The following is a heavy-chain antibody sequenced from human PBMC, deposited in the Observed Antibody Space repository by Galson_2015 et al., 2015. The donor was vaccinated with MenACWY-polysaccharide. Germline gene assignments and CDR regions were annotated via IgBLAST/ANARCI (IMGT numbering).Heavy chain of an antibody. CDR1: GFSLTSSGVG. Sequence: ALVKPTQTLTLTCSFSGFSLTSSGVGVGWVRQPPGKALEWLAIIFWDDNKNYRPSLKSRLTITKGTSRNQVVLTLTNVDPVDTATYYCANTMGIQVPARKWGQGILVTVSS. D-gene: IGHD6-19*01. J-gene: IGHJ4*02. CDR3: ANTMGIQVPARK. V-gene: IGHV2-5*02. CDR2: IFWDDNK.